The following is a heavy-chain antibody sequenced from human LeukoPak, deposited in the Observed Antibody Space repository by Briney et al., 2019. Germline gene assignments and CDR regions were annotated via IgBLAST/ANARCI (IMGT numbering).Heavy chain of an antibody. J-gene: IGHJ6*02. Sequence: GGSLRLSCVASGFTFSSYDMIWLRQAPGKGLEWVSSIYSSSTYIYYADSVKGRFTISRDNAKNSLYLQMSSLRAEDTAVYYCVRELRGYYYGLDVWGQGTTVTVSS. V-gene: IGHV3-21*01. CDR3: VRELRGYYYGLDV. CDR2: IYSSSTYI. CDR1: GFTFSSYD.